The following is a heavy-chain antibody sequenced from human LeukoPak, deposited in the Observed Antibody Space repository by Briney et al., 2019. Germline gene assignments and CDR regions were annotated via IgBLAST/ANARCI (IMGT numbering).Heavy chain of an antibody. CDR1: GFTFDDYG. Sequence: GGSLRLSCAASGFTFDDYGMSWVRQAPGKGLEWVSSISSSSSYIYYADSVKGRFTISRDNAKNSLYLQMNSLRAEDTAVYYCARVADFWSGYYQYYFDYWGQGTLVTVSS. V-gene: IGHV3-21*01. CDR2: ISSSSSYI. CDR3: ARVADFWSGYYQYYFDY. J-gene: IGHJ4*02. D-gene: IGHD3-3*01.